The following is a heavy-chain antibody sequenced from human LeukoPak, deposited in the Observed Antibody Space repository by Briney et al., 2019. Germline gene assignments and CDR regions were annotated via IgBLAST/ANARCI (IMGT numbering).Heavy chain of an antibody. Sequence: GTSVKVSCKASGYTFTGYYMHWVRQAPGQGLEWMGWINPNSGGTNCAQKFQGRVTMTRDTSISTAYMKLSRLRSDDTAVYYCAIKRISSSGGNWFDPWGQGTLVTVSS. CDR1: GYTFTGYY. CDR2: INPNSGGT. D-gene: IGHD6-6*01. CDR3: AIKRISSSGGNWFDP. J-gene: IGHJ5*02. V-gene: IGHV1-2*02.